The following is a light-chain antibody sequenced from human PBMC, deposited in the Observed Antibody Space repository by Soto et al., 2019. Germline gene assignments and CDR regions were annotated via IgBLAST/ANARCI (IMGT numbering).Light chain of an antibody. Sequence: QSVLTQPPSVSGAPGQRVTISCTGNNSNLGAGYYVHWYQQLPGAAPKLVIFGNRNRPSRVPERFSGAKSGTSASLAITGLQAEDEADYYCQAFGYRVTAMAFCGGTKVTVL. CDR2: GNR. CDR3: QAFGYRVTAMA. CDR1: NSNLGAGYY. J-gene: IGLJ3*02. V-gene: IGLV1-40*01.